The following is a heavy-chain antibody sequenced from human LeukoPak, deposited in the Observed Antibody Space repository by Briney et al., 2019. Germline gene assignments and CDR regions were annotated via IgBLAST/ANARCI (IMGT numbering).Heavy chain of an antibody. CDR3: AKGPVAGTGAYFDF. CDR1: GFTFSSYA. V-gene: IGHV3-23*01. J-gene: IGHJ4*02. CDR2: ISGSGGGT. Sequence: PGGSLRLSCAASGFTFSSYAMNWVRQAPGKGLEWVSLISGSGGGTYYADSVKGRFTISRDNSKNTLYLQMNSLRAEDTAVYYCAKGPVAGTGAYFDFWGQGTLVTVSS. D-gene: IGHD6-19*01.